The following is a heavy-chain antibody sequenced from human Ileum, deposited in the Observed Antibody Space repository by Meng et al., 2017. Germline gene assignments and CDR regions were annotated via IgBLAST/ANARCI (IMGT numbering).Heavy chain of an antibody. Sequence: QVQQHHAGPGMVKTSQILALTCAVSGGSVSSNIAAWNWIRQSPLRGLEWLGRTYYRSKWYSEYAVSAKSRISITPDTSKNQFSLQMNSVTPEDTAVYYCASGSGSLDYWGPGTLVTVSS. J-gene: IGHJ4*02. CDR1: GGSVSSNIAA. D-gene: IGHD3-3*01. V-gene: IGHV6-1*01. CDR3: ASGSGSLDY. CDR2: TYYRSKWYS.